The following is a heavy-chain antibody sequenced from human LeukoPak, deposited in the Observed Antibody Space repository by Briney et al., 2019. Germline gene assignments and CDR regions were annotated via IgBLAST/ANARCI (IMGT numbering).Heavy chain of an antibody. CDR2: ISGSSSYI. D-gene: IGHD3-22*01. CDR3: ASLQGYYDSSGFDY. CDR1: GFTFSTYS. Sequence: GGSLRLSCAASGFTFSTYSMNWVRQAPGKGLGWVSSISGSSSYIYYADSVKGRFTISRDNAKNSLYLQMNSLRAEDTAVYYCASLQGYYDSSGFDYWGQGTLVTVSS. J-gene: IGHJ4*02. V-gene: IGHV3-21*01.